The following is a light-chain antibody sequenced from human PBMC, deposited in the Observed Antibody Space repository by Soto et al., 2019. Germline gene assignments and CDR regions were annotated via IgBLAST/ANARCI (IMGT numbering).Light chain of an antibody. CDR3: SSFRSGRVVL. V-gene: IGLV2-14*01. J-gene: IGLJ3*02. CDR1: SSDVGGYNY. Sequence: QSALTQPASVSGSPGQSITISCTGTSSDVGGYNYVSWYQQHPGKAPKLVIYGVTYRPSGVSARFSGSKFQNTASLTISGLQAEDEADYYCSSFRSGRVVLFGGGTKVTVL. CDR2: GVT.